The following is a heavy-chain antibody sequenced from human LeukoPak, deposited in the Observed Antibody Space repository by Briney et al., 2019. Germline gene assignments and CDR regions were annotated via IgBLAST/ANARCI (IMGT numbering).Heavy chain of an antibody. CDR2: IYSGGST. V-gene: IGHV3-66*01. J-gene: IGHJ4*02. D-gene: IGHD3-9*01. Sequence: GGSLRLSCAASGFTVSSNYMSWVRQAPGKGLGWVSVIYSGGSTYYADSVKGRFTISRDNSKNTLYLQMNSLRGEDTAVYYCARDEYDILTGYPGDYWGQGTLVTVSS. CDR3: ARDEYDILTGYPGDY. CDR1: GFTVSSNY.